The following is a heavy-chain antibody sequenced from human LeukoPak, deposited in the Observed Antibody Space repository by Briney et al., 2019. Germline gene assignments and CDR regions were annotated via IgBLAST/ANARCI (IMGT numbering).Heavy chain of an antibody. V-gene: IGHV4-34*01. CDR2: INHSGST. D-gene: IGHD2-8*01. Sequence: SETLSLTCAVYGGSFSGYYWSWIRQPPGKGLEWIGEINHSGSTNYNPSLKSRVTISVDTSKNQFSLKLSSVTAADTAVYYCATNGYYCMDVWGKGTTVTVSS. CDR3: ATNGYYCMDV. J-gene: IGHJ6*03. CDR1: GGSFSGYY.